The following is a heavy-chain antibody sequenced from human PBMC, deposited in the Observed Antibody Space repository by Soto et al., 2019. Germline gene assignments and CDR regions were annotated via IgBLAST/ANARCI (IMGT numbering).Heavy chain of an antibody. CDR2: IIPIFGTA. D-gene: IGHD3-10*01. V-gene: IGHV1-69*13. CDR3: AKDRGITGSSEPFDY. Sequence: SVNVSCKASGGTFNSHAISWVRQAPGQGLEWMGGIIPIFGTANDAQKFQGRVTTTADESTSTAYMELSSLRSEDTAVYYCAKDRGITGSSEPFDYWGQGTLVTVSS. CDR1: GGTFNSHA. J-gene: IGHJ4*02.